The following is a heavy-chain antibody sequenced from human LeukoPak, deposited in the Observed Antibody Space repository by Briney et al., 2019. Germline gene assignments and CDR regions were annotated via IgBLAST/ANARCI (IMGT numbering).Heavy chain of an antibody. CDR1: GFSLTTSGVG. V-gene: IGHV2-5*02. CDR3: AHRLGSSSGWYYFDY. CDR2: IYWDDDK. Sequence: SGPTLVNPTQTLTLTCTFSGFSLTTSGVGVGWIRQPPGKALEWLAIIYWDDDKRYRPSLKNRLTITKDTSKNQVVLTMTNVDPVDTATYFCAHRLGSSSGWYYFDYWGQGTLVTVSS. D-gene: IGHD6-19*01. J-gene: IGHJ4*02.